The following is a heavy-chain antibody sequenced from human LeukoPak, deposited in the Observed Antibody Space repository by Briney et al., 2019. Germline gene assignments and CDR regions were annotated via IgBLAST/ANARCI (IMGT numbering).Heavy chain of an antibody. CDR3: ARGTQLKRGFDP. J-gene: IGHJ5*02. CDR2: ISSSGSTT. D-gene: IGHD5-18*01. CDR1: GFTFSSYE. Sequence: AGGSLRLSCAASGFTFSSYEMNWVRQAPGKGLEWVSYISSSGSTTYYADSVKGRFTISRDIAKNSLYLQMNSLRAEDTAVYYCARGTQLKRGFDPWGQGTLVTVSS. V-gene: IGHV3-48*03.